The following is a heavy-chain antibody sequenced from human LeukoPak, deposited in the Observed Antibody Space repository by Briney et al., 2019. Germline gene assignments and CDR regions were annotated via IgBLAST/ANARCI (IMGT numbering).Heavy chain of an antibody. CDR2: IWYDGSNK. V-gene: IGHV3-33*01. CDR1: GFTFSSYG. J-gene: IGHJ4*02. CDR3: AREMTTVTFDY. D-gene: IGHD4-17*01. Sequence: GGSLRLSCAASGFTFSSYGMHWVRQAPGKGLEWVAVIWYDGSNKYYADSVKGRFTISRDNSKNTLYLQMNSLRAEDTAVYHCAREMTTVTFDYWGQGTLVTVSS.